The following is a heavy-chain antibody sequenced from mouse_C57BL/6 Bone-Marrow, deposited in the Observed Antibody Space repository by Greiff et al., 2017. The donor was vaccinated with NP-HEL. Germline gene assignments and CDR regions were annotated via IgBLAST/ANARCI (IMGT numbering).Heavy chain of an antibody. CDR1: GYTFTSYW. J-gene: IGHJ4*01. CDR2: IYPGSGST. V-gene: IGHV1-55*01. Sequence: QVQLKQPGAELVKPGASVKMSCKASGYTFTSYWITWVKQRPGQGLEWIGDIYPGSGSTNYNEKFKSKATLTVDTSSSTAYMQLSSLTSEDSAVYYCARGRSTAQATGYYAMDYWGQGTSVTVSS. CDR3: ARGRSTAQATGYYAMDY. D-gene: IGHD3-2*02.